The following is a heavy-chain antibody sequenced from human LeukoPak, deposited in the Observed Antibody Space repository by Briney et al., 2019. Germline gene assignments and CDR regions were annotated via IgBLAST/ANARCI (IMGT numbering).Heavy chain of an antibody. J-gene: IGHJ4*02. Sequence: GGSLRLSCAASGFTFSSYWMHGVRQAPGKGLVWVSRINGDGSSTTYADSVKGRFTISRDNAKNTLYLQMNGLRAEDTAVYYCARDLVVTSGYWGQGTLVTVS. CDR1: GFTFSSYW. V-gene: IGHV3-74*01. CDR2: INGDGSST. CDR3: ARDLVVTSGY. D-gene: IGHD2-2*01.